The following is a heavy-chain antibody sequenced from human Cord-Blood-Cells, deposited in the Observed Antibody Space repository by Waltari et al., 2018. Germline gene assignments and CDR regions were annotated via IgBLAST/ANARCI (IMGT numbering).Heavy chain of an antibody. CDR3: AKDVSSSFTFDI. V-gene: IGHV3-30*18. CDR1: GFTFSRYG. D-gene: IGHD6-13*01. J-gene: IGHJ3*02. Sequence: QVQLVESGGGVVQPGRSLRLSCAASGFTFSRYGMHWVRQAPGKGLEWVAVISYDGSNKYYADSVKGRFTISRDNSKNTLYLQMNSLRAEDTAVYYCAKDVSSSFTFDIWGQGTMVTVSS. CDR2: ISYDGSNK.